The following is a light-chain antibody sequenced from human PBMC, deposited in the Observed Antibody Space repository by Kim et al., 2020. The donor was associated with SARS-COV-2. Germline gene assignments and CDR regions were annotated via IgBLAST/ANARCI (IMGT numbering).Light chain of an antibody. V-gene: IGLV3-19*01. CDR2: GKN. CDR1: SLRSYY. Sequence: SSELTQDPAVSVALGQTVRITCQGDSLRSYYASWYQQKPGQAPVLVIYGKNNRPSVIPDRFSGSNSGNTASLTITGAQAEDEADYYCNSRDSSGYHRVFGGGTQLTVL. CDR3: NSRDSSGYHRV. J-gene: IGLJ3*02.